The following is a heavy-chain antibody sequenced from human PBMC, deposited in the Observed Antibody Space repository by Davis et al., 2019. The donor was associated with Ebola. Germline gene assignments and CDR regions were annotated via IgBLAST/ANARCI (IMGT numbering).Heavy chain of an antibody. Sequence: GGSLRLSCAASGSTFSSYAISWVRHARGKGLEWVSVIRGSGGSTYYADSVKGRFTISRDNSKNTLYLQMNSLRAEDTAVYYCAGNYDILTGTPFDYWGQGTLVTVSS. CDR1: GSTFSSYA. J-gene: IGHJ4*02. V-gene: IGHV3-23*01. CDR2: IRGSGGST. D-gene: IGHD3-9*01. CDR3: AGNYDILTGTPFDY.